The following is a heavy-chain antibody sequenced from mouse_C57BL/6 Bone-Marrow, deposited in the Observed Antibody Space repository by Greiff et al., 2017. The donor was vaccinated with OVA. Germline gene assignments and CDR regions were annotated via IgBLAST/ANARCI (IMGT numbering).Heavy chain of an antibody. D-gene: IGHD1-1*01. Sequence: QVTLKESGPELVKPGASVKLSCKASGYTFTSYDINWVKQRPGQGLEWIGWIYPRAGSTKYNEKFKGKATLTVDTSSSTAYMELHSLTSEDSAVYFCVYGSSYAWFAYWGQGTLVTVSA. V-gene: IGHV1-85*01. CDR2: IYPRAGST. CDR1: GYTFTSYD. J-gene: IGHJ3*01. CDR3: VYGSSYAWFAY.